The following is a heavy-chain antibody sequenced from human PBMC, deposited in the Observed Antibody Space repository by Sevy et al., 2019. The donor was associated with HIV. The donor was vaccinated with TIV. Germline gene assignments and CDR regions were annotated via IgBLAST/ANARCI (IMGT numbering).Heavy chain of an antibody. CDR3: AKHRPPGGSYFSRHGMDV. V-gene: IGHV3-30*18. J-gene: IGHJ6*02. CDR2: ISHDGSYR. D-gene: IGHD3-16*01. Sequence: GGSLRLSCAASGFTFSTYDMHWVRQAPGKGLEWVAIISHDGSYRYYADSVRGRFSMSRDSSKNTLYLQMSGLSIEDTAVYYCAKHRPPGGSYFSRHGMDVWGRGTTVTVSS. CDR1: GFTFSTYD.